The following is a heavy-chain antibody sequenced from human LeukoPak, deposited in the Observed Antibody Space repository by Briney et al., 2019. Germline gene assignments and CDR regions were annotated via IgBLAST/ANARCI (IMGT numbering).Heavy chain of an antibody. Sequence: ASVKVSCKASGYTFTSYYMHWVRQAPGQGLEWMGIINPSGVSTSYAQKFQGRVTMTRDTSTSTVYMELSSLRSEDTAVYYCARESGSGSLQLDAFDIWGQGTMVTVSS. D-gene: IGHD3-10*01. CDR3: ARESGSGSLQLDAFDI. J-gene: IGHJ3*02. V-gene: IGHV1-46*01. CDR1: GYTFTSYY. CDR2: INPSGVST.